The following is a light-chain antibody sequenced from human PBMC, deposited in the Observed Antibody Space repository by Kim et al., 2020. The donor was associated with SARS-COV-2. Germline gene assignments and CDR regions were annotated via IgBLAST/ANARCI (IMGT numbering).Light chain of an antibody. V-gene: IGLV2-14*03. Sequence: GQSITISCTGSSSDIGGSNYVSWYQQHPGKAPKVLIYDVSNRPSGISNRFSGSKSGNTASLTISGLQPEDEADYYCSSYTISTTWVFGGGTQLTVL. J-gene: IGLJ3*02. CDR2: DVS. CDR3: SSYTISTTWV. CDR1: SSDIGGSNY.